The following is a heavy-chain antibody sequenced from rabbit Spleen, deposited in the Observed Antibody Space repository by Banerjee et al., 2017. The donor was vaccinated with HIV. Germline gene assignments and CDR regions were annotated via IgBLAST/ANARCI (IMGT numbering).Heavy chain of an antibody. CDR1: GFDFSTYG. D-gene: IGHD8-1*01. J-gene: IGHJ4*01. V-gene: IGHV1S47*01. CDR2: IDPVFGTT. Sequence: EQLKETGGGLVQPGGSLTLSCKASGFDFSTYGVTWVRQAPGKGLEWIGYIDPVFGTTYYATWVIGRFTISSHNAQNTLYLQLNSLTAADTATYFCARDGAGGSYFNLWGPGTLVTVS. CDR3: ARDGAGGSYFNL.